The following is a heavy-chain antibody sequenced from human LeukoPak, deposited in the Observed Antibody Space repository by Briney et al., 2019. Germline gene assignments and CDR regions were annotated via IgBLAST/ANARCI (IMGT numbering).Heavy chain of an antibody. CDR3: AKMEYSSSGYHYFDY. J-gene: IGHJ4*02. D-gene: IGHD3-22*01. CDR1: GFTFSSYS. V-gene: IGHV3-21*01. CDR2: ISSSSGYI. Sequence: GGSLRLSCAASGFTFSSYSMNWVRQAPGKGLEWVSSISSSSGYIYYADSVKGRFTISRDNAKNSLYLQMNSLRAEDTAVYYCAKMEYSSSGYHYFDYWGQGTLVTVSS.